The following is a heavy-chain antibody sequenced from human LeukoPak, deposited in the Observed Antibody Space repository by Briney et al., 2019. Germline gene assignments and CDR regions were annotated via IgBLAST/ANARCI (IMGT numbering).Heavy chain of an antibody. CDR3: ARALSGTTDVFDI. D-gene: IGHD4-11*01. CDR2: ISYSGST. V-gene: IGHV4-59*01. J-gene: IGHJ3*02. Sequence: SETLSLTCAVSGGSISSFYWSWIGQPPGKGREWIGYISYSGSTNYSPSLKSRVTISVDTPKKQLSLKLSSVTAADTSVYYCARALSGTTDVFDIWGQGTVVSVSS. CDR1: GGSISSFY.